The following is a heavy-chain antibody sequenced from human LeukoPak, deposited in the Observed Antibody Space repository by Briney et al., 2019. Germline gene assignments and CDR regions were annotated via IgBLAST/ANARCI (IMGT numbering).Heavy chain of an antibody. Sequence: SQTLSLTCTVSGGSISSGSYYWSWIRQPAGKGLEWIGRIYTSGSTNYNPSLKSRVTISVDTSKNQFSLKLSSVTAADTAVYYCARDGYYYDSSGYQNHFDYWGQGTLVTVSS. CDR2: IYTSGST. D-gene: IGHD3-22*01. J-gene: IGHJ4*02. CDR1: GGSISSGSYY. V-gene: IGHV4-61*02. CDR3: ARDGYYYDSSGYQNHFDY.